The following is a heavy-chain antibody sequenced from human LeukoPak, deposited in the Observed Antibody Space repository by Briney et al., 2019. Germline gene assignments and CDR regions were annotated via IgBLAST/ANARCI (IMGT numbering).Heavy chain of an antibody. CDR3: ATCRDEFGDYGFTS. Sequence: TPSETLSLTCTVSGASISSYYWSWIRQPAGKGLEWIGRIYTSGSTKYNPSLKSRVTFSVDTSKNLFSLKLTSLTAADTAVYYCATCRDEFGDYGFTSWGQGTLVTVSS. J-gene: IGHJ5*02. CDR2: IYTSGST. D-gene: IGHD4-17*01. CDR1: GASISSYY. V-gene: IGHV4-4*07.